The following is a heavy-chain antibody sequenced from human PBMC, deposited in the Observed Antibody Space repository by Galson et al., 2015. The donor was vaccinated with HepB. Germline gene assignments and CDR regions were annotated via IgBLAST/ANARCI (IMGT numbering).Heavy chain of an antibody. Sequence: SETLSLTCTVSGGSTSSYYWSWIRQPPGKGLEWIGYIYYSGSTNYNPSLKSRVTISVDTSKNQFSLKLSSVTAADTAVYYCARDLRDGSGMGYWGQGTLVTVSS. CDR1: GGSTSSYY. CDR2: IYYSGST. V-gene: IGHV4-59*01. J-gene: IGHJ4*02. D-gene: IGHD3-10*01. CDR3: ARDLRDGSGMGY.